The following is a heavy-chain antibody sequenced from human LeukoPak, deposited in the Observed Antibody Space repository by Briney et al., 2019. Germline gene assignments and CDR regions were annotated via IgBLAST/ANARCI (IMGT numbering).Heavy chain of an antibody. J-gene: IGHJ4*02. Sequence: PGGSLRLSCAASGVTFSSYWMSWVRQAPGKGLEWVANIKQDGSEKYYVDSVKGRFTISRDNAKNSLYLQMNSLRAEDTAVYYCARDCSGGSCYGDYWGQGTLVTVSS. D-gene: IGHD2-15*01. CDR1: GVTFSSYW. V-gene: IGHV3-7*01. CDR2: IKQDGSEK. CDR3: ARDCSGGSCYGDY.